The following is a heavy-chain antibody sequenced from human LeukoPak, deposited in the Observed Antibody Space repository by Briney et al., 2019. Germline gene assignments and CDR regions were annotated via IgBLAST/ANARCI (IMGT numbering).Heavy chain of an antibody. CDR1: GFTFSSYA. Sequence: GRSLRLSCAASGFTFSSYAMHWVRQAPGKGLEWVAVISYDGSNKYYADSVKGRFAISRDNSKNTLYLQMNSLRAEDTAVYYCAKARGDQYSSFYYYYYMDVWGKGTTVTVSS. D-gene: IGHD6-19*01. CDR3: AKARGDQYSSFYYYYYMDV. J-gene: IGHJ6*03. CDR2: ISYDGSNK. V-gene: IGHV3-30*09.